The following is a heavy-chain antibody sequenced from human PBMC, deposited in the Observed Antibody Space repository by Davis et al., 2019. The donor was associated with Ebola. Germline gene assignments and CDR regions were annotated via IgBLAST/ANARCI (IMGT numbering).Heavy chain of an antibody. Sequence: GESLKISCAASGFTFSSYWMHWVRQALGKGLVWVSRINSDGSSTSYADSVKGRFTISRDNAKNTLYLQMNSLRAEDTAVYYCARDAMVRGGTYYYYYGMDVWGQGTTVTVSS. D-gene: IGHD3-10*01. V-gene: IGHV3-74*01. J-gene: IGHJ6*02. CDR3: ARDAMVRGGTYYYYYGMDV. CDR2: INSDGSST. CDR1: GFTFSSYW.